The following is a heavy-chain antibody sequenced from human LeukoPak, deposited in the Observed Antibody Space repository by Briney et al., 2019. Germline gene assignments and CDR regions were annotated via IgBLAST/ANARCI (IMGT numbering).Heavy chain of an antibody. CDR3: ARCTPKYYDILTGYLPQPRWFDP. CDR2: INHSGST. J-gene: IGHJ5*02. CDR1: GGSFSGYY. V-gene: IGHV4-34*01. D-gene: IGHD3-9*01. Sequence: SETLSLTCAVYGGSFSGYYWSWIRQPPGKGLEWIGEINHSGSTNYNPSLKSRVTISVDTSKNQFSLKLSSVTAADTAVYYCARCTPKYYDILTGYLPQPRWFDPWGQGTLVTVSS.